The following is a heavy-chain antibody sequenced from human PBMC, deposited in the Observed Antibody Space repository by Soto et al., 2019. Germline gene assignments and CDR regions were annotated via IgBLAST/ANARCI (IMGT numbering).Heavy chain of an antibody. CDR3: ARAVIEGYYDSSPYYFDY. J-gene: IGHJ4*02. D-gene: IGHD3-22*01. CDR2: IYSGGST. CDR1: GFTVSSNY. Sequence: EVQLVESGGGLIQPGGSLRLSCAASGFTVSSNYMSWVRQAPGKGLEWVSVIYSGGSTYYADSVKGRFTISRDNSKNTLYLQMNSLRVEDTAVYYCARAVIEGYYDSSPYYFDYRGQGTLVTVSS. V-gene: IGHV3-53*01.